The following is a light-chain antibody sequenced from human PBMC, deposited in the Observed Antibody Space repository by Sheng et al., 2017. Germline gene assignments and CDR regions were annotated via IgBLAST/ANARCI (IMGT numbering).Light chain of an antibody. Sequence: QSALTQPPSASGSPGQSVTISCTGPAVTLGVYNYVSWYQQHPGKAPKLLIYDVNKRPSGVPDRFSGSKSGNTASLTVSGLQAEDETNYYCSSFAGNNNFVIFGGGTKLTVL. CDR3: SSFAGNNNFVI. CDR1: AVTLGVYNY. CDR2: DVN. J-gene: IGLJ2*01. V-gene: IGLV2-8*01.